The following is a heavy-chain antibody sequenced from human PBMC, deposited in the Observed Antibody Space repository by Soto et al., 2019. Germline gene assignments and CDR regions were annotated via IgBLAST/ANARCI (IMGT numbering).Heavy chain of an antibody. V-gene: IGHV3-23*01. J-gene: IGHJ4*02. D-gene: IGHD6-13*01. CDR3: AFPLAGIRAGYFDY. CDR2: ISGSGGST. CDR1: GFTFSSYA. Sequence: GSLRLSCAASGFTFSSYAMSWVRQAPGKGLEWVSAISGSGGSTYYADSVKGRFTISRDNSKNTLYLQMNSLRAEDTAVYYCAFPLAGIRAGYFDYWGQGTLVTVSS.